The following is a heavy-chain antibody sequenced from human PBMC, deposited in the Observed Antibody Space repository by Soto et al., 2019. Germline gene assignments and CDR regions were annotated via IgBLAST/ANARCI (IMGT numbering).Heavy chain of an antibody. CDR3: ARTVWELHAFDI. V-gene: IGHV4-59*01. CDR1: GASIDNYS. J-gene: IGHJ3*02. Sequence: PSETLSLTCTVSGASIDNYSWTWVRQSPGKGLEWIGYVYYTGKTNYNPSLMSRVTISIDMSKTQYSLRLSSVTAADTAVYYCARTVWELHAFDIWGQGTLVTVSS. D-gene: IGHD1-26*01. CDR2: VYYTGKT.